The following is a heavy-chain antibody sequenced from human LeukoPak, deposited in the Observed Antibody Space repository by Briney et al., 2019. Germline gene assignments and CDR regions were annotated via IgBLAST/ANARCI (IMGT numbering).Heavy chain of an antibody. CDR3: ARSQSGYCSNGVCYCDY. J-gene: IGHJ4*02. CDR2: IYPGDSDT. V-gene: IGHV5-51*01. CDR1: GYSFTSYW. D-gene: IGHD2-8*01. Sequence: GESLKISCKGSGYSFTSYWIGWVRQMPGQGLEWMGIIYPGDSDTRYSPSFQGHVTISADKSISTAYLQWSSLKASDTAMYYCARSQSGYCSNGVCYCDYWGQGTPVTVSS.